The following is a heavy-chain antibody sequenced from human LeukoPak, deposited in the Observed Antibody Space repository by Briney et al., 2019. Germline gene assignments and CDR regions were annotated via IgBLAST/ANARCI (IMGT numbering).Heavy chain of an antibody. J-gene: IGHJ4*02. CDR1: GFTFSNIW. V-gene: IGHV3-48*01. CDR3: ARDEFFDY. CDR2: ISSSSSTI. Sequence: GGSLRLSCAASGFTFSNIWMNWVRQALGKGLEWVSYISSSSSTIYYADSVKGRFTISRDNAKNSLYLQMNSLRAEDTAVYYCARDEFFDYWGQGTLVTVSS.